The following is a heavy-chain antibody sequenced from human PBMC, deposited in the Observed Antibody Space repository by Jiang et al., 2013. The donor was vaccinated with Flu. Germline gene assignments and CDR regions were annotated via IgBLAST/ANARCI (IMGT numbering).Heavy chain of an antibody. J-gene: IGHJ3*02. CDR3: ARDQALVVVTAKDLINAFDI. D-gene: IGHD2-21*02. V-gene: IGHV6-1*01. Sequence: SQTLSLTCAISGDSVSSNSAAWNWIRQSPSRGLEWLGRTYYRSKWYNDYAVSVKSRITINPDTSKNQFSLQLNSVTPEDTAVYYCARDQALVVVTAKDLINAFDIWGQGTMVTVSS. CDR2: TYYRSKWYN. CDR1: GDSVSSNSAA.